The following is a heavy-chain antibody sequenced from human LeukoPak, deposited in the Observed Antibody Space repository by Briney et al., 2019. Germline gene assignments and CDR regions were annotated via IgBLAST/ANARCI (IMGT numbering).Heavy chain of an antibody. V-gene: IGHV3-11*03. Sequence: GGSLRLSCAASGFXFSDYYISWIRQAPGKGLEWVSYISSSSYTNYADSVKGRFTISRDNAKNSLYLQMNSLRAEDTAVYYCARVFYGSGSYYSPYPSVYYFDYWGQGTLVTVSS. CDR3: ARVFYGSGSYYSPYPSVYYFDY. D-gene: IGHD3-10*01. CDR1: GFXFSDYY. CDR2: ISSSSYT. J-gene: IGHJ4*02.